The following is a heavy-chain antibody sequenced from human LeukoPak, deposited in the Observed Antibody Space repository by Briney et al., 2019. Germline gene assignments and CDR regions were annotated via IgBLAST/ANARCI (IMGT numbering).Heavy chain of an antibody. D-gene: IGHD6-19*01. J-gene: IGHJ5*02. V-gene: IGHV3-23*01. CDR3: AAQKSKGLVRDNGFAP. CDR2: ISASGTST. CDR1: EFTLSRYA. Sequence: GGSLRLSCAASEFTLSRYAMSWVRQTPGKGLEWVSAISASGTSTDYADSVKGRFTISRDNSKNTLYLQMNSLRAEDTAIYYCAAQKSKGLVRDNGFAPGAREPLVTFS.